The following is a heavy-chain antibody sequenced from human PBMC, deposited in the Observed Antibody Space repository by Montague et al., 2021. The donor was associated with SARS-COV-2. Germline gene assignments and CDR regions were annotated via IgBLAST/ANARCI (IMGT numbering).Heavy chain of an antibody. V-gene: IGHV4-34*01. CDR3: ARGKDDFFMTVVVVTAAPYYLNS. CDR1: GGSFNGYY. D-gene: IGHD3-22*01. Sequence: SETLSLTCAVSGGSFNGYYWGWIRQPPGKGLEWVGEINHRGSPTYNPSLKSRVTISADTSKNQFSLRLTSVTAADTATYFCARGKDDFFMTVVVVTAAPYYLNSWGQGTLVTVSS. CDR2: INHRGSP. J-gene: IGHJ4*02.